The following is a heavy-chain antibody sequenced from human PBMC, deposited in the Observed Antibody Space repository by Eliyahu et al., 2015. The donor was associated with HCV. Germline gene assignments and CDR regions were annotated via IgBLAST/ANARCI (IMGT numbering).Heavy chain of an antibody. Sequence: VESGGGLVQPGKSLRLTCKASGFDLSEFAMHWVRLTPQKALEWVAGITWDADGVDYGESVKGRFTVSRDNAKNSLFLDMTRLTHDDTARYYCAQALGGDWSAFGGHWGQGVLVTVSS. CDR1: GFDLSEFA. V-gene: IGHV3-9*01. CDR2: ITWDADGV. CDR3: AQALGGDWSAFGGH. J-gene: IGHJ4*02. D-gene: IGHD3-3*01.